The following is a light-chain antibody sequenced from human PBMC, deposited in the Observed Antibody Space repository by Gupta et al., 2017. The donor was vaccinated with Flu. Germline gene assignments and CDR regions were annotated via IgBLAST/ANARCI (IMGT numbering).Light chain of an antibody. CDR2: GAT. CDR1: QSVSAAY. CDR3: QQYGSSPRT. J-gene: IGKJ1*01. Sequence: LLTQSPVTLSLSPGDRATLTCRASQSVSAAYLGWYQQRGGRAPRLLICGATTRATGVADRFSGSASGTDFTLTISRLEPDDRAVYYCQQYGSSPRTFGRGTRVEIK. V-gene: IGKV3-20*01.